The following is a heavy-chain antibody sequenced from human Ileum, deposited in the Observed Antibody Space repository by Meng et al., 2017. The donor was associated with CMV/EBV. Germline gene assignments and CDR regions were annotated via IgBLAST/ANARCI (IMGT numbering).Heavy chain of an antibody. V-gene: IGHV3-23*01. CDR1: GFTFSSYA. J-gene: IGHJ4*02. Sequence: GESLKISCAASGFTFSSYAMNWVRQAPGKGLEWVSVISGSSGSTYYADSVKGRFTIYRDNSKNTLYLEMNSLRAEDTAIYYCAKDRWGIGTGIDYWGQGTLVTVSS. D-gene: IGHD1-1*01. CDR3: AKDRWGIGTGIDY. CDR2: ISGSSGST.